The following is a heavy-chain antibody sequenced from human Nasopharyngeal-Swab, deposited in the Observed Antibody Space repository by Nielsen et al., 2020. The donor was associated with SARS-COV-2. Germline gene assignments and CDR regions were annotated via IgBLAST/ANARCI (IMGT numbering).Heavy chain of an antibody. Sequence: SETLSLTCAISGDSVSNNRAAWSWIRQSPSRVLEWLGRTYYRSQWNYDYADSVRGRVTVNPDTSRNQVSLHLNSVTPEDTAVYYCARIQQQLLGIVWGQGTTVNVSS. D-gene: IGHD6-13*01. J-gene: IGHJ6*02. CDR3: ARIQQQLLGIV. CDR1: GDSVSNNRAA. V-gene: IGHV6-1*01. CDR2: TYYRSQWNY.